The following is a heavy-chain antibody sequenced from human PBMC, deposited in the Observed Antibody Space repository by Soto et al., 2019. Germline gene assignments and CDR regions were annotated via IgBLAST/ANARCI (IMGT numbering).Heavy chain of an antibody. CDR1: GGTFSSYA. CDR2: IIPIFGRA. CDR3: ARDPTYSDHGMVVHAKYGIDV. V-gene: IGHV1-69*13. J-gene: IGHJ6*02. D-gene: IGHD2-8*02. Sequence: SVKVSCKASGGTFSSYAFSWVRQAPGQGLEWMGGIIPIFGRANYAQKFQGRVTITADESTSTGYMELSSLRPEDTAVYYCARDPTYSDHGMVVHAKYGIDVWG.